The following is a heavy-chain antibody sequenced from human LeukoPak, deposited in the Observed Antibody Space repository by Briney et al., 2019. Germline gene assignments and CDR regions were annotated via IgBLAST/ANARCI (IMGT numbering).Heavy chain of an antibody. CDR1: GGSISSYY. CDR2: IYTSGST. CDR3: ARDSALDSSGWYYFDY. Sequence: PSETLSLTCTVSGGSISSYYWSWIRQPAGKGLEWIGRIYTSGSTNYNPSLKSRVTMSVDTSKNQFSLKLSSVTAADTAVYYCARDSALDSSGWYYFDYWGQGTLVTVSS. J-gene: IGHJ4*02. V-gene: IGHV4-4*07. D-gene: IGHD6-19*01.